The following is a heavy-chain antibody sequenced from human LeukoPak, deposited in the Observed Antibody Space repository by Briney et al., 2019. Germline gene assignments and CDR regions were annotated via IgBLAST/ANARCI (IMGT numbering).Heavy chain of an antibody. CDR1: GGSISSSSHY. Sequence: SETLSLTCTVSGGSISSSSHYWGWIRQPPGKGLEWIGSIYYSGSTYYNPSLKSRVTISVDTSKNQFSLKLSSVTAADTAVYYCARRITMVRGSTSTRWFDPWGQGTLVTVSS. J-gene: IGHJ5*02. CDR2: IYYSGST. CDR3: ARRITMVRGSTSTRWFDP. D-gene: IGHD3-10*01. V-gene: IGHV4-39*01.